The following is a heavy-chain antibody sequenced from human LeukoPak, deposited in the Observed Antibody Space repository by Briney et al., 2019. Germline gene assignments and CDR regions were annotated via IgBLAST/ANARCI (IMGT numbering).Heavy chain of an antibody. V-gene: IGHV4-4*07. J-gene: IGHJ4*02. Sequence: PSETLSLTCTVSGGSISNYYWIWIRQPAGKGLEWIGRIYTSGSTDYNPSLESRVSMSLDTSKNQFSLKLSSVTAADTAVYYCARAFILRGYSYGYYFDYWGQGTLVTVSS. CDR1: GGSISNYY. CDR3: ARAFILRGYSYGYYFDY. CDR2: IYTSGST. D-gene: IGHD5-18*01.